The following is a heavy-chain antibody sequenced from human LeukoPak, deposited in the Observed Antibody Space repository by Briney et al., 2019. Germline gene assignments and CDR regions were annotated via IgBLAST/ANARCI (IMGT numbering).Heavy chain of an antibody. D-gene: IGHD5-12*01. CDR1: GGTFSSYA. CDR3: ARGPRVATMNNWFDP. J-gene: IGHJ5*02. V-gene: IGHV1-69*05. CDR2: IIPIFGTA. Sequence: ASVKVSCKASGGTFSSYAISWVRQAPGQGLEWMGGIIPIFGTANYAQKFQGRVTMTRDMSTSTVYMELSSLRSEDTAVCYCARGPRVATMNNWFDPWGQGTLVTVSS.